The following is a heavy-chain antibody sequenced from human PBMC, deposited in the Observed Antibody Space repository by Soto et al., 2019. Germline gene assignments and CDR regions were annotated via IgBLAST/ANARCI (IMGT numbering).Heavy chain of an antibody. CDR1: GFTFSGSA. Sequence: EVQLVESGGGLVQPGGSLKLSCAASGFTFSGSAMHWVRQASGKGLEWVGRIRSKANSYATAYAASVKGRFTISRDDSKNTAYLKMNSLKTEDTAVYYCTSNAAKLDFDYWGQGTLVTVSS. V-gene: IGHV3-73*01. CDR2: IRSKANSYAT. J-gene: IGHJ4*02. CDR3: TSNAAKLDFDY. D-gene: IGHD2-15*01.